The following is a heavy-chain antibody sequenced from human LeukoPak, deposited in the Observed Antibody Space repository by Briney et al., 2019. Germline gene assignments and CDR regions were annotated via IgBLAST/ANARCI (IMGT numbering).Heavy chain of an antibody. J-gene: IGHJ5*02. D-gene: IGHD2-2*01. CDR1: GYTFTSYG. Sequence: ASVNVSCKASGYTFTSYGISWVRQAPGQGLEWMGWISAYNGNTNYAQKLQGRVTMTTDTSTSTAYMELRSLRSDDTAVYYCARVKKTYCSSTSCYCGWFDPWGQGTLVTVSS. CDR2: ISAYNGNT. V-gene: IGHV1-18*01. CDR3: ARVKKTYCSSTSCYCGWFDP.